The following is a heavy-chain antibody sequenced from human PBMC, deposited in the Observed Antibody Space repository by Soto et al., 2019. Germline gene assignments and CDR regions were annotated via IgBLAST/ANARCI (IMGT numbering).Heavy chain of an antibody. Sequence: SETLSLTCAVSGGSISSGGYSWSWIRQPPGKGLEWIGYIYHGVTSYYNPSLKSRVTMSADRSKNQFSLKLSSVTAADTAVYYCARTLRGSTGYIVEWFDPWGQGTLVTVS. V-gene: IGHV4-30-2*01. CDR1: GGSISSGGYS. CDR2: IYHGVTS. J-gene: IGHJ5*02. CDR3: ARTLRGSTGYIVEWFDP. D-gene: IGHD5-12*01.